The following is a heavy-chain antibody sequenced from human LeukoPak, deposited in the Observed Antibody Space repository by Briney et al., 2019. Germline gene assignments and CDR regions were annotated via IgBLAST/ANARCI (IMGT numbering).Heavy chain of an antibody. CDR2: IYHSGST. V-gene: IGHV4-38-2*01. CDR1: GFSISSGYY. J-gene: IGHJ3*02. D-gene: IGHD3-3*01. Sequence: SETLSLTCGVSGFSISSGYYWGWLRPPPGKGLEWFGSIYHSGSTYYNPSLKSRVTISVDTSKNQFSLKLRSVTAADTALYYCARWDSGEWFHDAFDIWGQGTRVTVSS. CDR3: ARWDSGEWFHDAFDI.